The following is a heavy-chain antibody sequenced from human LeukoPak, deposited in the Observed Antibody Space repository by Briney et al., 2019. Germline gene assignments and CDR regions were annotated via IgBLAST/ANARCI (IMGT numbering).Heavy chain of an antibody. J-gene: IGHJ4*02. D-gene: IGHD6-19*01. CDR1: GFTFSSYE. Sequence: GGSLRLSCAASGFTFSSYEMNWVRQAPGKGLEWFSYISSSGITRYYADSVKGRFTISRDNAKNSLYLQMNSLRAEDTGVYYCARDGSGWYDYWGQGILVTVSS. V-gene: IGHV3-48*03. CDR3: ARDGSGWYDY. CDR2: ISSSGITR.